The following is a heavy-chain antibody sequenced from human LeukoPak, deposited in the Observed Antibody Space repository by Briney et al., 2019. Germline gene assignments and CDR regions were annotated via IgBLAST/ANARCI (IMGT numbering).Heavy chain of an antibody. V-gene: IGHV1-18*01. CDR3: AREGPPPGELDY. J-gene: IGHJ4*02. CDR1: GGTFSSYA. CDR2: ISAYNGNT. D-gene: IGHD3-16*01. Sequence: GSSVKVSCKASGGTFSSYAISWVRQAPGQGLEWMGWISAYNGNTNYAQKLQGRVTMTTDTSTSTAYMELRSLRSDDTAVYYCAREGPPPGELDYWGQGTLVTVSS.